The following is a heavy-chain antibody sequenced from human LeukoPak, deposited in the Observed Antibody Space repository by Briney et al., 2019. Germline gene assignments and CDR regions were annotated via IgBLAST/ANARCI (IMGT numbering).Heavy chain of an antibody. D-gene: IGHD1-26*01. V-gene: IGHV3-21*01. CDR3: ARGGSGSFRY. Sequence: GGSLRLSCAASGFTFSSYSMSWVRQAPGKGLEWASSISSSSSYIYYADSVKGRFTISRDNAKNSLYLQMNSLRAEDTAVYYCARGGSGSFRYWGQGTLVTVSS. CDR1: GFTFSSYS. CDR2: ISSSSSYI. J-gene: IGHJ4*02.